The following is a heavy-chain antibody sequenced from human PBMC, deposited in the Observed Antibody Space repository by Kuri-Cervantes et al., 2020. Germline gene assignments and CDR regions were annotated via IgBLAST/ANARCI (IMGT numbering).Heavy chain of an antibody. D-gene: IGHD3-10*01. V-gene: IGHV1-2*02. Sequence: ASVKVSCKASGYTFTGYYMHWVRQAPGQGLEWMGWINPNSGGTNYAQKFQGRVTMTRDTSISTAYMELSRLRSDDAAVYYCARVGPLGQARGGSWFDPWGQGTLVTVSS. CDR3: ARVGPLGQARGGSWFDP. CDR1: GYTFTGYY. J-gene: IGHJ5*02. CDR2: INPNSGGT.